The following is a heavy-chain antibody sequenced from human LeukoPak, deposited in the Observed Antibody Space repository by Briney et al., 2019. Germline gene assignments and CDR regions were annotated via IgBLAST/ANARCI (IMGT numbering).Heavy chain of an antibody. CDR1: GYSFTSYC. D-gene: IGHD6-6*01. CDR3: ARHHSSSSSLDY. V-gene: IGHV5-51*01. J-gene: IGHJ4*02. Sequence: GESLKISCKGSGYSFTSYCSGWGRQMPGKGLEGMVIIYPGESDNRYGPSFQGQFTISGDKSISTAYLQWSSLKASDTAMYYCARHHSSSSSLDYWGQGTLVTVSS. CDR2: IYPGESDN.